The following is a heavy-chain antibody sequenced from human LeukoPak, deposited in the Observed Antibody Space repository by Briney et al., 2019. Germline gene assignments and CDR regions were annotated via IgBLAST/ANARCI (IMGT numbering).Heavy chain of an antibody. CDR1: GGSISSYY. D-gene: IGHD6-19*01. Sequence: KASETLSLTCTVSGGSISSYYWSWIRQPPGKGLEWIGYIYYSGSTNYIPSLKSRATISVDTSKNQFSLKLSSVTAADTAVYYCAREPYSSGWYGYFDYWGQGTLVTVSS. J-gene: IGHJ4*02. CDR3: AREPYSSGWYGYFDY. V-gene: IGHV4-59*01. CDR2: IYYSGST.